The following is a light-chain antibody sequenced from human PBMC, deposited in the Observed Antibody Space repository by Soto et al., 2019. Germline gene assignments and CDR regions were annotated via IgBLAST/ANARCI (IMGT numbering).Light chain of an antibody. V-gene: IGLV2-14*01. J-gene: IGLJ1*01. CDR1: SNDVGGYNY. Sequence: QSALTQPASVSGSPGQSITISCTGTSNDVGGYNYVSWYQQHPGKAPKLVIYEVSHRPSGISDRFSGSKSGNTASLTISGLHVEDEADYYCSSYATSSPYVFGPGTKVTVL. CDR2: EVS. CDR3: SSYATSSPYV.